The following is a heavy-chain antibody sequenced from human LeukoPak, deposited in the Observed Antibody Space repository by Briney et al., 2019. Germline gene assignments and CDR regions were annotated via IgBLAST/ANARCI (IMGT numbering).Heavy chain of an antibody. V-gene: IGHV3-48*03. J-gene: IGHJ5*02. CDR2: ISSSGSTI. CDR1: GFTFSSYE. D-gene: IGHD3-3*01. Sequence: GGSLRLSCAASGFTFSSYEMNWVRRAPGKGLEWVSYISSSGSTIYYSYSVKGQFTISTYTAKTSLYLQMNSLRSVDTAVYYWARTPPSHYDFWSSPGWFDPWGQGTLVTVSS. CDR3: ARTPPSHYDFWSSPGWFDP.